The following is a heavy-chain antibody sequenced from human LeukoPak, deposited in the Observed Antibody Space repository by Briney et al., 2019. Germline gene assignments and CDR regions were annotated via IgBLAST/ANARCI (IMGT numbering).Heavy chain of an antibody. Sequence: SETLSLTCIVSGGSISSYYWSWIRQPPGKGLEWIGYIYYSGSTNYNPSLKSRVTISVDTSKNQFSLKLSSVTAADTAVYYCARVETFPYYGYYYYYGMDVWGQGTTVTVSS. V-gene: IGHV4-59*01. D-gene: IGHD3-10*01. CDR3: ARVETFPYYGYYYYYGMDV. J-gene: IGHJ6*02. CDR1: GGSISSYY. CDR2: IYYSGST.